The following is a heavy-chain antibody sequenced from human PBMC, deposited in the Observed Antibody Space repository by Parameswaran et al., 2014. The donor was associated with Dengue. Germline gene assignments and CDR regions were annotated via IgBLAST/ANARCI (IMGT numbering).Heavy chain of an antibody. J-gene: IGHJ6*03. CDR3: ARGGYCSSTSCYYMDV. V-gene: IGHV3-21*01. CDR2: ISSTSSYI. Sequence: VRQMPGKGLEWVSSISSTSSYIYFADSVKGRFTISRDNAKNSLYLQMNSLRAEDTAVYYCARGGYCSSTSCYYMDVWGKGTTVTVSS. D-gene: IGHD2-2*01.